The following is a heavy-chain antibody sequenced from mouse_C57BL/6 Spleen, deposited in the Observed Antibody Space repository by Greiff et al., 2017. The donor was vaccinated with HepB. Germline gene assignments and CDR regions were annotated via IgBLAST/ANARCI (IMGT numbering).Heavy chain of an antibody. D-gene: IGHD1-1*01. CDR2: IYPRSGNT. V-gene: IGHV1-81*01. Sequence: VQLQQSGAELARPGASVKLSCKASGYTFTSYGISWVKQRTGQGLEWIGEIYPRSGNTYYNEKFKGKATLTADKSSSTSYMELRSLTSEDSAVYCCARSPITTVVEEAWFAYWGQGTLVTVSA. CDR1: GYTFTSYG. CDR3: ARSPITTVVEEAWFAY. J-gene: IGHJ3*01.